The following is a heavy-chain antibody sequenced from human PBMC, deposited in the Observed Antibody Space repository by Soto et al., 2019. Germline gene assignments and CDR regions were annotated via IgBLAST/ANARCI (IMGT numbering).Heavy chain of an antibody. J-gene: IGHJ6*02. V-gene: IGHV1-18*01. CDR1: GYTFTSYG. CDR3: ARVDCSGGSCYFYYYYYGMDV. CDR2: ISAYNGNT. D-gene: IGHD2-15*01. Sequence: ASVKVSCKASGYTFTSYGISWVRQAPGQGLEWMGWISAYNGNTNYAQKLQGRVTVTTDTSTSTAYMELRSLRSDDTAVYYCARVDCSGGSCYFYYYYYGMDVWGQGTTVTVSS.